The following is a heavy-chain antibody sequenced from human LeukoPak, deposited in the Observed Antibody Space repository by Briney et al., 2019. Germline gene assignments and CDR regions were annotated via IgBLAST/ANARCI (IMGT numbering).Heavy chain of an antibody. CDR2: IWYDGSNK. CDR3: AKESPTYYYDSSGYYPYYFDY. Sequence: PGGSLRLSCAASGFTFSDYYMSWIRQAPGKGLEWVAVIWYDGSNKYYADSVKGRFTISRDNSKNTLYLQMNSLRAEDTAVYCCAKESPTYYYDSSGYYPYYFDYWDQGTLVTVSS. J-gene: IGHJ4*02. D-gene: IGHD3-22*01. V-gene: IGHV3-30*02. CDR1: GFTFSDYY.